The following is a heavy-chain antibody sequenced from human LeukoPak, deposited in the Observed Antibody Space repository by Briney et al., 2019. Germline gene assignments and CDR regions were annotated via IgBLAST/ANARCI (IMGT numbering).Heavy chain of an antibody. CDR1: GYTFTSYG. V-gene: IGHV1-18*01. CDR2: INFYNGNV. D-gene: IGHD3-9*01. J-gene: IGHJ4*02. CDR3: ARVGDILTGYPYYFDY. Sequence: ASVKVSCKASGYTFTSYGISWVRQAPGQGLEWMGWINFYNGNVDYAQKLQGRVTMTTDTSTSTAYMELRSLRSDDTAVYHCARVGDILTGYPYYFDYWGQGTLVTVSS.